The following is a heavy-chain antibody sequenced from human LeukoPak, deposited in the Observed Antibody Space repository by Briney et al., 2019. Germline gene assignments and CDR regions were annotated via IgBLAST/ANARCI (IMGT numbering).Heavy chain of an antibody. CDR2: INSDGSST. D-gene: IGHD3-10*01. J-gene: IGHJ3*02. Sequence: PSETLSLTCTVSGGSISSSSYYWGWVRQATGKGLLWVSRINSDGSSTSYADSVKGRFTISRDNAKNTLYLQMNSLRAEDTAVYYCARDDYYGADRAFDIWGQGAMVTVSS. CDR3: ARDDYYGADRAFDI. CDR1: GGSISSSSYY. V-gene: IGHV3-74*01.